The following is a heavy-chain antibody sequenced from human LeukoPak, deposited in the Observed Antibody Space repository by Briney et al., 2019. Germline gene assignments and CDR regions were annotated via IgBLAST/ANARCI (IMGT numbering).Heavy chain of an antibody. CDR3: ARDISSSTRAFDT. V-gene: IGHV3-48*03. Sequence: GGSLRLSCAASGFTLSTYEMTWVRQAPGKGLEWISLITSSGSPTFYADSVKGRFTIFRDTAKNSLFLQMNNLRGEDTAVYYCARDISSSTRAFDTWGQGTMVTVS. J-gene: IGHJ3*02. CDR1: GFTLSTYE. D-gene: IGHD2-15*01. CDR2: ITSSGSPT.